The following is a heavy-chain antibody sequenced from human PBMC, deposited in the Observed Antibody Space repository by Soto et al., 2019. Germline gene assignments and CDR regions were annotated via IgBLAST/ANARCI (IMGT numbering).Heavy chain of an antibody. J-gene: IGHJ4*02. CDR2: ISYHGNDK. Sequence: GGSLRLSCAASGFTFSSYGMHWVRQAPGKGLEWVAVISYHGNDKYYAESVKGRFTISRDNFKNTLYLQMDSLRVEDTAVYYCAKDHILTTVTTVGDWGQGTLVTVSS. CDR3: AKDHILTTVTTVGD. CDR1: GFTFSSYG. V-gene: IGHV3-30*18. D-gene: IGHD4-17*01.